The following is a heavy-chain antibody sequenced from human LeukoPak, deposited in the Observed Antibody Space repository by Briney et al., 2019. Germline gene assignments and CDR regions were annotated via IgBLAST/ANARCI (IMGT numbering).Heavy chain of an antibody. CDR2: IYYSGST. J-gene: IGHJ4*02. V-gene: IGHV4-30-4*01. CDR3: ARLYGSGSLGY. D-gene: IGHD3-10*01. CDR1: GGSFSDYY. Sequence: PSETLSLTCAVYGGSFSDYYWSWIRQPPGKGLEWIGYIYYSGSTYYNPSLKSRVTISVDTSKNQFSLKLSSVTAADTAVYYCARLYGSGSLGYWGQGTLVTVSS.